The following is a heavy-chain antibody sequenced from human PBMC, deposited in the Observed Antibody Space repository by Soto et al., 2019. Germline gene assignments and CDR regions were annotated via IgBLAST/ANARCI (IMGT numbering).Heavy chain of an antibody. CDR3: ARGLNGYLHYLDY. V-gene: IGHV1-3*01. CDR2: INAGNGNT. J-gene: IGHJ4*02. Sequence: QVQLVQSGAEVKKPGASVKVSYKASGYTFTSYAMHWVRQAPGQRLEWMGWINAGNGNTKYSQKFQGRVTITRDTSASTVYMELSSLRSEDTAVYYCARGLNGYLHYLDYWGQGTLVTVSS. CDR1: GYTFTSYA. D-gene: IGHD5-18*01.